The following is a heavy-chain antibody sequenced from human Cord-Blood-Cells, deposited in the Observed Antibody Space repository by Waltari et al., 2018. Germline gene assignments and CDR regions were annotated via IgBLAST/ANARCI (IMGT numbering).Heavy chain of an antibody. V-gene: IGHV3-30-3*01. CDR2: ISYDGSNK. CDR1: GFPFTRYA. CDR3: ARDSRSGGMDV. J-gene: IGHJ6*02. Sequence: QVPLVESGGGVVQPGRSLRLPCAASGFPFTRYAMHWVRQAQGKGLEWVAVISYDGSNKYYADSVKGRFTISRDNSRNTLYLQMNSLRAEDTAVYYCARDSRSGGMDVWGQGTTVTISS.